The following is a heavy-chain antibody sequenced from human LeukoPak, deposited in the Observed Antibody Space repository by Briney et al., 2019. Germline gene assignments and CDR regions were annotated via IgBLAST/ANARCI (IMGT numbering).Heavy chain of an antibody. Sequence: GGSLRLSCAASGFTFSTYSMNWVRQAPGKGLEWVSYINPSSTTIYYADSVKGRFTISRDNAKNSLYLQMNSLRAEDTAVYYCARVDYSSSWPYYFDYWGQGTLVTVSS. CDR3: ARVDYSSSWPYYFDY. V-gene: IGHV3-48*04. CDR2: INPSSTTI. J-gene: IGHJ4*02. D-gene: IGHD6-13*01. CDR1: GFTFSTYS.